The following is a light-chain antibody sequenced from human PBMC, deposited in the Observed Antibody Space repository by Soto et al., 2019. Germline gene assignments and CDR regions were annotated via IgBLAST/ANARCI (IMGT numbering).Light chain of an antibody. J-gene: IGLJ2*01. CDR2: EVS. CDR1: SSDIGGYNY. Sequence: QSVLTQPASVSGSPGQSITISCTGTSSDIGGYNYVSWYQKHPGKAPKLMIYEVSNRPSGVSSRFSGSKSGNTASLTISGLQAEDEADYYCSSYTSITTLHVFGGGTQLTVL. CDR3: SSYTSITTLHV. V-gene: IGLV2-14*01.